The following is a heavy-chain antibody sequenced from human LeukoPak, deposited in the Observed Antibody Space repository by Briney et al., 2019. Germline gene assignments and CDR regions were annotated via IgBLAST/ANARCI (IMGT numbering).Heavy chain of an antibody. CDR3: ARISPPRNGYCSGGSCYSADY. V-gene: IGHV1-2*02. CDR2: INPNSGGT. Sequence: GASVKVSCKASGYTFTSYDINWVRQAPGQGLEWMGWINPNSGGTNYAQKFQGRVTMTRDTSVSTAYMELSRLRSDDTAVYYCARISPPRNGYCSGGSCYSADYWGQGTLVTVSS. J-gene: IGHJ4*02. D-gene: IGHD2-15*01. CDR1: GYTFTSYD.